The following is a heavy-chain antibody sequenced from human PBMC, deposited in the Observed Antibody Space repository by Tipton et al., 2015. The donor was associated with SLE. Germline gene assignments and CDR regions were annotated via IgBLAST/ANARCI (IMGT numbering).Heavy chain of an antibody. V-gene: IGHV4-59*01. CDR3: ARGDPQGLEPFDY. CDR1: GGSIGSFY. D-gene: IGHD1-1*01. CDR2: IYHSGST. J-gene: IGHJ4*02. Sequence: TLSLTCTVSGGSIGSFYWTWIRQPPGKGLEWIGYIYHSGSTNYNPSLRSRVTISVDTSKNQLSLQLSSVTTADTAVYYCARGDPQGLEPFDYWGQGTLVTVSS.